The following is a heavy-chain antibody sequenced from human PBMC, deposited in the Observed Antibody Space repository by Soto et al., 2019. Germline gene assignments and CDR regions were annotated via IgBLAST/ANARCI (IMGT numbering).Heavy chain of an antibody. CDR2: ISSSGSHT. D-gene: IGHD6-13*01. CDR1: GFSFSDFY. J-gene: IGHJ4*02. Sequence: PGGSLRLSCVASGFSFSDFYMSWIRQAPGKGLEWISYISSSGSHTPYADSVKGRFTISRDNAKNSVYLQMNSLRAEDTAVYYCARVGSTSAAGVLDYWGLGTLVTVSS. V-gene: IGHV3-11*06. CDR3: ARVGSTSAAGVLDY.